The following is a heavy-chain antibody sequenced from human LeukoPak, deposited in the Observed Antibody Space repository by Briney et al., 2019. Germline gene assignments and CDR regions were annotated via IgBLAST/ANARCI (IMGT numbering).Heavy chain of an antibody. D-gene: IGHD4-17*01. J-gene: IGHJ4*02. CDR3: ARSPTTVTTLDY. CDR2: ISSSGSTI. CDR1: GFTFSSYE. Sequence: GGSLRLSCAASGFTFSSYEMNWVRQAPGKGLEWVSYISSSGSTIYYADSVKGRFTISRDNAKNSLYLQMNSLRAEDTAVYYCARSPTTVTTLDYWGQGTLVTVSS. V-gene: IGHV3-48*03.